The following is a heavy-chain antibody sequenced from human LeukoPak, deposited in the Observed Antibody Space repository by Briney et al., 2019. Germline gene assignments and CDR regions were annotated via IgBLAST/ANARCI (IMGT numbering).Heavy chain of an antibody. V-gene: IGHV3-21*01. J-gene: IGHJ4*02. CDR2: ISRSNNYI. Sequence: GGSLRLSCAASGFTFSSYNMNWVRQAPGKGLEWVSSISRSNNYIYYADSVRGRFTISRDNAKNSLYLQMNSLRAEDTAVYYCARDNPGSGWTQCFDYRGQGTLVTVSS. D-gene: IGHD6-19*01. CDR1: GFTFSSYN. CDR3: ARDNPGSGWTQCFDY.